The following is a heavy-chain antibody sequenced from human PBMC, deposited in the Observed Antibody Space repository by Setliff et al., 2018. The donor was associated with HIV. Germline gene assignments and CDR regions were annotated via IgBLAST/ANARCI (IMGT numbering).Heavy chain of an antibody. CDR2: ISWNSGSI. V-gene: IGHV3-9*01. D-gene: IGHD4-17*01. CDR3: AKDQGSYGDYSFDY. Sequence: LRLSCAASGFTFDDYAMHWVWQAPGKGLEWVSGISWNSGSIGYADSVKGRFTISRDNAKNSLYLQMNSLRAEDTALYYCAKDQGSYGDYSFDYWGQGTLVTVSS. CDR1: GFTFDDYA. J-gene: IGHJ4*02.